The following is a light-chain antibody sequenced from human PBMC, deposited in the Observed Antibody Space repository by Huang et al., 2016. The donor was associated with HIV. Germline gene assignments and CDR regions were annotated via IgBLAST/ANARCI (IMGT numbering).Light chain of an antibody. CDR3: QQSYRTPRT. J-gene: IGKJ2*01. CDR1: QAIDKY. Sequence: DIQMTQFPTSLSASVEDRVTITCRAGQAIDKYLNWYQKKSGRAPRLLIYGASKLQSGVPSRFSGRASVTHFSLTINSLQPDDSAIYYCQQSYRTPRTFGQGTNLEI. CDR2: GAS. V-gene: IGKV1-39*01.